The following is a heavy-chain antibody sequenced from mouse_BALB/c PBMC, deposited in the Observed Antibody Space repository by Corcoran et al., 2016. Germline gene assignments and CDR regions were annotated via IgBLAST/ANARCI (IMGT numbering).Heavy chain of an antibody. J-gene: IGHJ1*01. Sequence: QVPRQKSGAERVKPGASVKLSCKASGYTFTRYDINWVRLRPEQGLEWIGWIFPGDGSTKYNEKFKGKATLTTDKSSSTAYMQLSRLTSEDSAVYFCARAYGNCSYWYFDVWGAGTTVTVSS. CDR2: IFPGDGST. CDR3: ARAYGNCSYWYFDV. V-gene: IGHV1-85*01. D-gene: IGHD2-1*01. CDR1: GYTFTRYD.